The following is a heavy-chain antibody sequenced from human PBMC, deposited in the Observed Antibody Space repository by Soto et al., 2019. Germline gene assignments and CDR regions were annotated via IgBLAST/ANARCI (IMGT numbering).Heavy chain of an antibody. CDR1: GGTFSSYA. V-gene: IGHV1-69*13. J-gene: IGHJ4*02. CDR3: ARESQWEPY. CDR2: IIPIFGTA. Sequence: APVEVSCKASGGTFSSYAISWVRQGPGQGLEWMGGIIPIFGTADYAQKFQSRVTITADESTSTAYRELSSLRSGDTAVYYCARESQWEPYWGQETLVTVSS. D-gene: IGHD1-26*01.